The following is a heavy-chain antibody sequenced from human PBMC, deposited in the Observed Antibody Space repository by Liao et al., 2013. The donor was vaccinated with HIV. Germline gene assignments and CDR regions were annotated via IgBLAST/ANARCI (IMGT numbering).Heavy chain of an antibody. J-gene: IGHJ4*02. CDR1: GGSITSGDYY. V-gene: IGHV4-30-4*08. Sequence: QVQLQESGPGLVKPSQTLSLTCTVSGGSITSGDYYWSWIRQPPGKGLEWIGYIYYSGRTYYNPSLKSRVTISIDTSKKQISLKLSSVIAADTAVYYCARVSRVGYCSRTSCPVGFLDYWGQGTLVTVSS. CDR3: ARVSRVGYCSRTSCPVGFLDY. CDR2: IYYSGRT. D-gene: IGHD2-2*01.